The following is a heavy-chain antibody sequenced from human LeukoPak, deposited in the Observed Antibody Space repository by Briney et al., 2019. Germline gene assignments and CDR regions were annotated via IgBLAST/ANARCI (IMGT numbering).Heavy chain of an antibody. CDR3: ARTGRYSGSYST. CDR1: GGSISSYY. CDR2: IYTSGST. J-gene: IGHJ5*02. Sequence: SETLSLTCTVSGGSISSYYWNWIRQPPGKGLEWIGNIYTSGSTNYNPSLKSRFTLLVDTSKNQISLKVSSVTAADTAVYFCARTGRYSGSYSTWGQGTLVSVSS. D-gene: IGHD1-26*01. V-gene: IGHV4-4*09.